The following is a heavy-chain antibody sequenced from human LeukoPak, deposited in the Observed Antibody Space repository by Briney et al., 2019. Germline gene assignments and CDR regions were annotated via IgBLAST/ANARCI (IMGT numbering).Heavy chain of an antibody. J-gene: IGHJ4*02. CDR1: GGSIRSYY. CDR2: ISYSGYT. D-gene: IGHD4-23*01. CDR3: ARGRNDNGGMFFDS. V-gene: IGHV4-59*01. Sequence: PSETLSLTCTVSGGSIRSYYWSWIRQAPGKGLEWIGFISYSGYTSYSPSFKSRVAISVDTSKSQFSLRLTSMTAADTATYYCARGRNDNGGMFFDSWAQGTLVTVSS.